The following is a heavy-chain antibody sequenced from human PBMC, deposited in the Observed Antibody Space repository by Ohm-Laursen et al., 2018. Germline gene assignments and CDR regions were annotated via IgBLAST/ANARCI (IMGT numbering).Heavy chain of an antibody. CDR3: AREGSVFTILAMGFDP. CDR1: GFTFSSYW. CDR2: IKQDGSEE. D-gene: IGHD3-3*01. Sequence: SLRLSCAASGFTFSSYWMSWVRQAPGKGLEWVANIKQDGSEEYYVDSVKGRFTISRDNAKNSLYLQMNSLRAEDTAVYYCAREGSVFTILAMGFDPWGQGTLVTVSS. J-gene: IGHJ5*02. V-gene: IGHV3-7*03.